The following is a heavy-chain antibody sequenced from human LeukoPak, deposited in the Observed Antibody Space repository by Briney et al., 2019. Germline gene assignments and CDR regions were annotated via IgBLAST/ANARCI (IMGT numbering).Heavy chain of an antibody. V-gene: IGHV1-69*13. J-gene: IGHJ4*02. Sequence: GASVKVSCKASGGTFSSYAISWVRQAPGQGLEWMGGIFPIFGTANYAQKFQGRVTITADESTSTAYMELSSLRSEDTAVYYCAFTQGDCTNGVCYRVGGDYWGQGTLVTVSS. CDR1: GGTFSSYA. CDR3: AFTQGDCTNGVCYRVGGDY. CDR2: IFPIFGTA. D-gene: IGHD2-8*01.